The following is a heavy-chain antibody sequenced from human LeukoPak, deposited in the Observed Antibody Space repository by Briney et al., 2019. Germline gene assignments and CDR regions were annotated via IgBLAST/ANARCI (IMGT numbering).Heavy chain of an antibody. CDR2: ISSSSSYI. CDR3: TRDHSAVYFGLRSFSDDAFDI. CDR1: GFTFSSYC. V-gene: IGHV3-21*01. Sequence: GGSLRLSCAASGFTFSSYCMDWVRQTPGKGLEWVSSISSSSSYIYYADSVKGRFTVSRDNAKNSLYLQMNSLRAEDTAVYYCTRDHSAVYFGLRSFSDDAFDIWGRGTMVTVSS. D-gene: IGHD3-10*01. J-gene: IGHJ3*02.